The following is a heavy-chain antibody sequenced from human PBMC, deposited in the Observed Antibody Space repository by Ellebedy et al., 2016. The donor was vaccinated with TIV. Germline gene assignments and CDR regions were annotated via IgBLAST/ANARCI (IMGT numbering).Heavy chain of an antibody. CDR1: GYTFTSYG. D-gene: IGHD3-10*01. J-gene: IGHJ5*02. CDR3: ARAPLVREYNWFDP. V-gene: IGHV1-18*01. CDR2: ISAYNGNT. Sequence: AASVKVSCKASGYTFTSYGISWVRQAPGQGLAWMGWISAYNGNTNYAQKLQGRVTMTTDTSTSTAYMELWSLRSDDTAVYYCARAPLVREYNWFDPWGQGTLVTVSS.